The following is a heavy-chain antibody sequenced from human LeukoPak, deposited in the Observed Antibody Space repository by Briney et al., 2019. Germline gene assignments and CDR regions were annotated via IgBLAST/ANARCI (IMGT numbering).Heavy chain of an antibody. D-gene: IGHD1-1*01. Sequence: ASVKVSCKASGYTFTGYYMHWVRQAPGQGLEWMGWINPNSGGTNYAQKFQGWVTMTRDTSISTAYMELSRLRSDDTAVYYCARGSDRWKRQVDYWGQGTLVTVSS. CDR3: ARGSDRWKRQVDY. J-gene: IGHJ4*02. V-gene: IGHV1-2*04. CDR2: INPNSGGT. CDR1: GYTFTGYY.